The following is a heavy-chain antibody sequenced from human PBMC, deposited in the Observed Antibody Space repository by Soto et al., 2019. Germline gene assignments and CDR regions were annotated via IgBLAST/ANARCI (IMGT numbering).Heavy chain of an antibody. CDR3: ARDALYSGYDLGFFDY. D-gene: IGHD5-12*01. J-gene: IGHJ4*02. V-gene: IGHV3-7*05. CDR1: GFTFSSYW. CDR2: IKQDGSEK. Sequence: GGSLRLSCAASGFTFSSYWMSWVRQAPGKGLEWVANIKQDGSEKYYVDSVEGRFTISRDNAKNSLYLQMNSLRAEDTAVYYCARDALYSGYDLGFFDYWGQGTLVTVSS.